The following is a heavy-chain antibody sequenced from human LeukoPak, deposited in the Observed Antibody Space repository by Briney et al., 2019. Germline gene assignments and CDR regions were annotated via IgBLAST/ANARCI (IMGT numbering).Heavy chain of an antibody. J-gene: IGHJ4*02. CDR1: GASFSDSY. V-gene: IGHV4-34*01. Sequence: KPSETLSLTCAVYGASFSDSYWSWIRQSPEKGLEWIGEINNSGSTSYNPSLNSRVIMSVDRSKNQFSLRLTSVTAADTAVYYCARGRYGPHLGNWGQGTLVTVSS. CDR2: INNSGST. D-gene: IGHD3-10*01. CDR3: ARGRYGPHLGN.